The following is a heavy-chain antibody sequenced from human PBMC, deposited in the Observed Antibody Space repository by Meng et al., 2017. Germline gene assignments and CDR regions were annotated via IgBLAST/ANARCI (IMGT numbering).Heavy chain of an antibody. Sequence: GSLRLSCTVSGGSMNDFFWSWIRQAPGKGLEWIGYVYYTGYTISNPSLESRVTISVNTSKNQYSLHPKSVTTADTAIYYCARSKGEVWFGEFDNWGQGTLVTVSS. CDR3: ARSKGEVWFGEFDN. J-gene: IGHJ4*02. CDR2: VYYTGYT. CDR1: GGSMNDFF. D-gene: IGHD3-10*01. V-gene: IGHV4-59*01.